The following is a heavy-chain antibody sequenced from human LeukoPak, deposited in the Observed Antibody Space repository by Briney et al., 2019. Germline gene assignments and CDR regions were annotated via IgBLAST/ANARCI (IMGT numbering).Heavy chain of an antibody. CDR3: ARGRMRIKEQWLVLPGIFDY. CDR1: GFTFSSYE. CDR2: ISSSGSTI. D-gene: IGHD6-19*01. Sequence: PGGSLRLSCAASGFTFSSYEMNWVRQAPGKGLEWVSYISSSGSTIYYADSVKGRFTISRDNAKNSLYLQMNSLRAEDTAVYYCARGRMRIKEQWLVLPGIFDYWGQGTLVTVSS. V-gene: IGHV3-48*03. J-gene: IGHJ4*02.